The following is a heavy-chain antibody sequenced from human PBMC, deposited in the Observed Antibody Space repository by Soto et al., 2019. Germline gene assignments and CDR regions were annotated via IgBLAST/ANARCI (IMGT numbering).Heavy chain of an antibody. Sequence: QVQLVQSGAEVKRPGSSVKVSCEASGGTFNNYAITWVRQAPGQGLEWMGGIIPMFGTNYAQKFQDRVTIAADESTGTAYMELSGLRSEDTAVYFCARPNSYGVTVHYYYGMDVWGQGTTVTVSS. CDR1: GGTFNNYA. D-gene: IGHD3-10*01. V-gene: IGHV1-69*01. CDR3: ARPNSYGVTVHYYYGMDV. CDR2: IIPMFGT. J-gene: IGHJ6*02.